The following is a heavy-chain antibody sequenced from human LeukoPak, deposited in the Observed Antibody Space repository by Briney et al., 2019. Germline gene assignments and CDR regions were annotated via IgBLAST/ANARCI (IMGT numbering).Heavy chain of an antibody. V-gene: IGHV4-59*08. J-gene: IGHJ6*02. Sequence: PSETLSLTCTVSGGSISSYYWSWIRQPPGKGLEWIGYIYYSGSTYYNPSLKSRVAISVDTSKNQFSLKLSSVTAADTAVYYCASGGYETYGMDVWGQGTTVTVSS. CDR1: GGSISSYY. CDR2: IYYSGST. D-gene: IGHD5-12*01. CDR3: ASGGYETYGMDV.